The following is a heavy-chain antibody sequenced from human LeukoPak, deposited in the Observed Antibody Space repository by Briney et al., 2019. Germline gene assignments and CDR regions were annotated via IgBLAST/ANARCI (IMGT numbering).Heavy chain of an antibody. CDR1: GFTFSSYA. CDR2: ISGSAGST. J-gene: IGHJ4*02. D-gene: IGHD1-26*01. V-gene: IGHV3-23*01. Sequence: GGSLRLSCAASGFTFSSYAMGWVRQAPGKGLEWVSAISGSAGSTYYADSVKGRFTISRDNSKNTLYLQMNSLTDDDTAVYYCAKKWGVGTTTLDYFDYWGQGTLVTVSS. CDR3: AKKWGVGTTTLDYFDY.